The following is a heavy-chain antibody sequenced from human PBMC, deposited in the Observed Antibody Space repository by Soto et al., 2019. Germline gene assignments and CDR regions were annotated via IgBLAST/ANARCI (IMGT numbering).Heavy chain of an antibody. CDR1: GGSISSYY. Sequence: ETLSLTCTVSGGSISSYYWSWIRQPPGKGLEWIGYIYYSGNTNYNPSLKSRVTISVDTSKNQFSLKLSSVTAADTAVYYCAGNGIAAAGTVYWGQGTLVTVSS. CDR3: AGNGIAAAGTVY. V-gene: IGHV4-59*01. J-gene: IGHJ4*02. D-gene: IGHD6-13*01. CDR2: IYYSGNT.